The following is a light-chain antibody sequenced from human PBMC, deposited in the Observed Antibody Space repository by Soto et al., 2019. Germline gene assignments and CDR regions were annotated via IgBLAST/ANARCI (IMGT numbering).Light chain of an antibody. CDR3: QQFRGT. CDR2: DAS. J-gene: IGKJ1*01. CDR1: QGISDW. Sequence: DIHMTQSPSTLSASVGDRVTITCRASQGISDWLAWYQQKPGKAPKLLIYDASTLESGVPSRFSGSGSGTEFTLTISSLQPNDSATYYCQQFRGTFGQGTKVEI. V-gene: IGKV1-5*01.